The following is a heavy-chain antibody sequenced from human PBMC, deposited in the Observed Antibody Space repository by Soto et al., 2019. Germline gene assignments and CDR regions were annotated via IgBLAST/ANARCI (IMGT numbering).Heavy chain of an antibody. CDR1: GGSVSSSNYS. D-gene: IGHD1-26*01. V-gene: IGHV4-30-2*01. J-gene: IGHJ5*02. Sequence: QLQLQESGSGLVKPSQTLSLTCTVSGGSVSSSNYSWSWIRQPPGKGLEWIVYISHIGSTYYNPSLKSRVTISIDRSKNQFSLKLSSVTAADTAVYYCARGQRREDWFDPWGQGTLVTVSS. CDR2: ISHIGST. CDR3: ARGQRREDWFDP.